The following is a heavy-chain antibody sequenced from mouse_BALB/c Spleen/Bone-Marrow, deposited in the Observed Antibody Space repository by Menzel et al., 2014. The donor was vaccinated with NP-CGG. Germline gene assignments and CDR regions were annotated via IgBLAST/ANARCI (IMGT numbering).Heavy chain of an antibody. Sequence: EVKLVESGGGLVQPGGSRKLSCAASGFTFSSFGMHWVRQAPEKGLEWVAYISSGSSTIYYADTVRGRFTISRDNPKNTLFLQVTSLRSEDTAMYYCARYGYYDAMDYWGQGTSVTVSS. V-gene: IGHV5-17*02. D-gene: IGHD2-2*01. J-gene: IGHJ4*01. CDR1: GFTFSSFG. CDR3: ARYGYYDAMDY. CDR2: ISSGSSTI.